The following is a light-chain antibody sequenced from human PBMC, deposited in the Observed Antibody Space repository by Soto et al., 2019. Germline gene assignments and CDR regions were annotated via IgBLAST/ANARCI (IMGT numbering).Light chain of an antibody. V-gene: IGLV2-14*01. Sequence: QSVLTQPASVSGSPGQSITISCTGTSSDVGGYNYVSWYQHHPGKAPKLIIYEVSNRPSGVSDRFSGSKSGNTASLTISGLQVEDEADYYCSSYTSISTRVFGTGIKLTVL. CDR1: SSDVGGYNY. CDR3: SSYTSISTRV. CDR2: EVS. J-gene: IGLJ1*01.